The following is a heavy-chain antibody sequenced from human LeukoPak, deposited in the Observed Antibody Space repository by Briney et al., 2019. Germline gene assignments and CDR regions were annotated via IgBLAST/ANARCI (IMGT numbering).Heavy chain of an antibody. CDR3: ARRGYDILTGYYYYFDY. V-gene: IGHV1-8*03. Sequence: ASVKVSCKASGYTFTSYDINWVRQATGQGLEWMGWMNPNSGNTGYAQKFQGRVTITRNTSISTAYMELSSLRSEDTAVYYCARRGYDILTGYYYYFDYWGQGTLVTVSS. J-gene: IGHJ4*02. D-gene: IGHD3-9*01. CDR2: MNPNSGNT. CDR1: GYTFTSYD.